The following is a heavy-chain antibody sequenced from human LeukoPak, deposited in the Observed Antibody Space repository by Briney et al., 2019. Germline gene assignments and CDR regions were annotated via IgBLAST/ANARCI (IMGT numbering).Heavy chain of an antibody. Sequence: ASVKVSCKASGYIFTSYGISWVRQAPGQGLEWMGWISTYNGNTKYAQKVQGRVTLTTDTSTSTAYMELRSLRGDDTAIYYCARGRSAADDFDYWGQGTLVIVSS. CDR2: ISTYNGNT. V-gene: IGHV1-18*01. J-gene: IGHJ4*02. CDR1: GYIFTSYG. CDR3: ARGRSAADDFDY. D-gene: IGHD6-13*01.